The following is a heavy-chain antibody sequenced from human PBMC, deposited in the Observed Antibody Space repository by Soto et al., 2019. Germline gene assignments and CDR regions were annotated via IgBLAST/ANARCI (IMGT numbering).Heavy chain of an antibody. CDR1: GFTVSSNY. D-gene: IGHD3-10*01. V-gene: IGHV3-66*01. CDR3: ARGIWFGDDYYYYMDV. CDR2: IYSGGST. J-gene: IGHJ6*03. Sequence: GGSLRLSCAASGFTVSSNYMSWVRQAPGKGLEWVSVIYSGGSTYYADSVKGRFTISRDNSKNTLYLQMNSLRAEDTAVYYCARGIWFGDDYYYYMDVWGKGTTVTVSS.